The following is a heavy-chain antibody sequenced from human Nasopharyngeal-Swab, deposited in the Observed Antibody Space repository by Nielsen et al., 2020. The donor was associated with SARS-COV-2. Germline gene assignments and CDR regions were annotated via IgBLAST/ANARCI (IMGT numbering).Heavy chain of an antibody. J-gene: IGHJ4*02. D-gene: IGHD2-21*01. CDR3: ASQRAGGEKTGDY. CDR2: INHSGST. Sequence: SETLSLTCAVYGGSFSGYYWSWIRQPPGKGLEWIGEINHSGSTNYNPYPKSRVTISVDTSKNQFSLKLSSVTAADTAVYYCASQRAGGEKTGDYWGQGTLVTVSS. V-gene: IGHV4-34*01. CDR1: GGSFSGYY.